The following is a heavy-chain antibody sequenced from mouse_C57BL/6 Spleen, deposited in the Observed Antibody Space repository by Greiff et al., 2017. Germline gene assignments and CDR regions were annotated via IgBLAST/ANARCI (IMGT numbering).Heavy chain of an antibody. V-gene: IGHV3-6*01. CDR1: GYSITSGYY. CDR3: ASKSGYYAMDY. CDR2: ISYDGSN. J-gene: IGHJ4*01. Sequence: VQLQQSGPGLVKPSQSLSLTCSVTGYSITSGYYWNWIRQFPGNKLEWMGYISYDGSNNYNPSLKNRISITRDTSKNQFFLKLNSVTTEDTATDYCASKSGYYAMDYWGQGTSVTVSS.